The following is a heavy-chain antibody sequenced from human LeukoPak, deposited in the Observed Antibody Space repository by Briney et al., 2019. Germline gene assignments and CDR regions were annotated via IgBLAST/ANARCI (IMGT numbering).Heavy chain of an antibody. CDR1: GLTFSNNW. CDR2: ISTDGRST. Sequence: GGSLRLSCAASGLTFSNNWMHWVRQAPGKGLMWISRISTDGRSTSYADSVKGRFTIFRDNAKNTLYLQMKGLRAEDTAVYYCASEAYGSSWYPFDYWGQGTLVIVSS. J-gene: IGHJ4*02. CDR3: ASEAYGSSWYPFDY. D-gene: IGHD6-13*01. V-gene: IGHV3-74*01.